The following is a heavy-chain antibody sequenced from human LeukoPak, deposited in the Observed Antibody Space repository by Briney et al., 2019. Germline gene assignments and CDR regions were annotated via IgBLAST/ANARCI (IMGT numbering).Heavy chain of an antibody. CDR3: ARASVGFDY. CDR2: ISTADDT. Sequence: AGGSLRLSCAASGFAFSSFDMHWVRQATGKGLEWVSTISTADDTYYPDSVKGRFTVSRENAKNSLYLQMNSLRAEDTAVYYCARASVGFDYWGQGTLVTVSS. CDR1: GFAFSSFD. J-gene: IGHJ4*02. V-gene: IGHV3-13*01. D-gene: IGHD1-26*01.